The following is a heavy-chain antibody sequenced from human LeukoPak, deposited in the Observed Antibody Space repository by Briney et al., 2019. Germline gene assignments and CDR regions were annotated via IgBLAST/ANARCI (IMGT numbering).Heavy chain of an antibody. CDR3: ATERRWDIVVD. CDR2: ISSSSSYI. CDR1: GFTFSSYS. Sequence: GGSLRLSCAASGFTFSSYSMNWVRQAPGKGLEWVSSISSSSSYIYYADSVKGRFTISRDNAKNSLYLQMNSLRSEDTAVYYCATERRWDIVVDWGQGTLVTVSS. J-gene: IGHJ4*02. D-gene: IGHD2-15*01. V-gene: IGHV3-21*04.